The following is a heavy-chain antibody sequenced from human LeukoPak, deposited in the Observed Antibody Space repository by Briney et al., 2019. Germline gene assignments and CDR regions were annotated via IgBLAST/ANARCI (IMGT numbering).Heavy chain of an antibody. CDR1: GGSISSGSYY. J-gene: IGHJ4*02. D-gene: IGHD3-10*01. V-gene: IGHV4-61*02. Sequence: PSETLSLTCTVSGGSISSGSYYWSWIRQPAGKGLEWIGRIYTSGSTNYNPSLKSRVTISVDTSKNQFSLKLSSVTAADTAVYYCASSYYGSDSLISLDYWGQGTLVTVSS. CDR3: ASSYYGSDSLISLDY. CDR2: IYTSGST.